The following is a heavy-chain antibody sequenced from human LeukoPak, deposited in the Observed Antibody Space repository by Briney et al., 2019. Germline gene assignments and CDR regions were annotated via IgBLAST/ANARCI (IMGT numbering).Heavy chain of an antibody. D-gene: IGHD2-2*01. V-gene: IGHV4-4*09. CDR2: IYTSGST. CDR3: ARDFVGYCSSTSCPNWFDP. CDR1: GGSISGHY. Sequence: SETLSLTCTVSGGSISGHYWSWIRQSPGRGLEWIGNIYTSGSTNYNPSLKSRVTMSVDTSKNQFSLKLSSVTAADTAVYYCARDFVGYCSSTSCPNWFDPWGQGTLVTVSS. J-gene: IGHJ5*02.